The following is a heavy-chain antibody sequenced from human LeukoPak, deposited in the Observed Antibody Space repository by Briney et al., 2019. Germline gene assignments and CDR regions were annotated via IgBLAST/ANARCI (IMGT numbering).Heavy chain of an antibody. CDR2: ISASNGNT. Sequence: ASVTVSCKAPDYIFSTYGITWVRQAPGQGLEWMGWISASNGNTNFAQKLQDRVTLTTDTSTNTAFMELRSLISDDTAVYYCARVAEDSFDIWGQGTMVTVSS. V-gene: IGHV1-18*01. J-gene: IGHJ3*02. CDR3: ARVAEDSFDI. CDR1: DYIFSTYG.